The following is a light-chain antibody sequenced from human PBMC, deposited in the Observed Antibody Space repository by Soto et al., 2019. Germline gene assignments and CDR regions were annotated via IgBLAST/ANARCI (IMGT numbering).Light chain of an antibody. CDR1: SSDVGGYKF. CDR3: SSYASSTLVV. CDR2: DVS. J-gene: IGLJ2*01. Sequence: QSALTQPASVSGSPGQSITISCTGTSSDVGGYKFVSWYQQHPGKAPKLMIYDVSNRPSGVSNRFSGSKSGNTASLTISGLETEDEDDYYCSSYASSTLVVFGGGTKLTVL. V-gene: IGLV2-14*01.